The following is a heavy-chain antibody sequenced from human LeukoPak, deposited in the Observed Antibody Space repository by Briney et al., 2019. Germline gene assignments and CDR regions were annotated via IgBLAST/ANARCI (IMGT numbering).Heavy chain of an antibody. CDR3: ARGKYSNGWYYFDY. V-gene: IGHV3-33*01. J-gene: IGHJ4*02. D-gene: IGHD6-19*01. CDR1: GLTFSSYG. Sequence: PGGSLRLSCAASGLTFSSYGMHWVRQAPGKGLEWVAVISYDGSHQNYGDSVTGRFIISRDNSKNPLYLQMNSLRAEDTAVYYCARGKYSNGWYYFDYWGQGTLVTVSS. CDR2: ISYDGSHQ.